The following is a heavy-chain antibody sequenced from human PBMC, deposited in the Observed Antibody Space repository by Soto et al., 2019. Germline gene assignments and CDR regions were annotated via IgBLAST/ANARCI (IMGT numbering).Heavy chain of an antibody. J-gene: IGHJ4*02. CDR2: IYSGGST. CDR3: ARADRRDIWGSYRFDY. Sequence: GGSLRLSCAASGFTVSSNYMSWVRQAPGKGLEWVSVIYSGGSTYYADSVKGRFTISRDNSKNTLYLQMNSLRAEDTAVYYCARADRRDIWGSYRFDYWGQGTLVTVSS. CDR1: GFTVSSNY. D-gene: IGHD3-16*02. V-gene: IGHV3-66*01.